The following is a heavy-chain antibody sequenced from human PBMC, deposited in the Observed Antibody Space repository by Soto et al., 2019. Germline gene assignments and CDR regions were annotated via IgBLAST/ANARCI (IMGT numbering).Heavy chain of an antibody. J-gene: IGHJ4*02. D-gene: IGHD6-13*01. V-gene: IGHV4-34*01. Sequence: QVQLQQWVTGLLKPSETLSLSCAVYGGSFSGYFWNWIRQPPGKGLVWIGEINDGGSTSYNPSLTGRVTISVDTSKNQFFLKLSSVPAADTAVYFCARGGRVYSSGSPLGLIGFWGQGTLVTVSS. CDR1: GGSFSGYF. CDR3: ARGGRVYSSGSPLGLIGF. CDR2: INDGGST.